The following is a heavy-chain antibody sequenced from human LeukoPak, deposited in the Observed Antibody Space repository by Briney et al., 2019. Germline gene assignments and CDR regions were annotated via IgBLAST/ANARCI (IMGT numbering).Heavy chain of an antibody. CDR2: INPNSCGT. V-gene: IGHV1-2*02. CDR3: ALPKNGAEFDP. D-gene: IGHD1-26*01. CDR1: GYSFTGYY. Sequence: GASVKVSCKASGYSFTGYYMHWVRQAPGQGLEWMGWINPNSCGTNYAQKFQGRVTMTRDMSISTAYMELSRLRSDDTAVYYCALPKNGAEFDPWGQGTLVTVSS. J-gene: IGHJ5*02.